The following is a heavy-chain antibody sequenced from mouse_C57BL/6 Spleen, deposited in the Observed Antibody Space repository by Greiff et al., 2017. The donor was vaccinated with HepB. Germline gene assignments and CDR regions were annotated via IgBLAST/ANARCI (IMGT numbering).Heavy chain of an antibody. J-gene: IGHJ3*01. Sequence: QVHVKQSGAELARPGASVKLSCKASGYTFTSYGISWVKQRTGQGLEWIGEIYPRSGNTYYNEKFKGKATLTADKSSSTAYMGLRSLTSEDSAVFFCARYEAGEEKGAYWGQGTLVTVSA. CDR3: ARYEAGEEKGAY. CDR2: IYPRSGNT. V-gene: IGHV1-81*01. CDR1: GYTFTSYG. D-gene: IGHD2-12*01.